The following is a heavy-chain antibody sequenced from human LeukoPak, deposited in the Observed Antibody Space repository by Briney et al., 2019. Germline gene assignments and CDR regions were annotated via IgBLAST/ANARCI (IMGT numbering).Heavy chain of an antibody. Sequence: SVKVSCKASGGTFSCYAISWVRQAPGQGLEWMGGIIPIFGTANYAQKFQGRVTITAYESTSTAYMELSSLRSEDTAVYYCARDQGVRGFHYWGQGTLVTVSS. D-gene: IGHD3-10*01. CDR3: ARDQGVRGFHY. J-gene: IGHJ4*02. CDR1: GGTFSCYA. V-gene: IGHV1-69*13. CDR2: IIPIFGTA.